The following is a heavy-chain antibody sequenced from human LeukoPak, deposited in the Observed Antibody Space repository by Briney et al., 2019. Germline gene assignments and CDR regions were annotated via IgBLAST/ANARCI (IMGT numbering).Heavy chain of an antibody. V-gene: IGHV5-51*01. CDR2: IYPGDSNT. CDR3: ARLKFMNYYDNSGSGMDV. D-gene: IGHD3-22*01. J-gene: IGHJ6*02. CDR1: GYSFTDFW. Sequence: GESLKISCKGSGYSFTDFWIAWVRQMPGRGLEWMGIIYPGDSNTKYSPSFRGQVTISADKSLSTAYLQWSSLKASDTAIYFCARLKFMNYYDNSGSGMDVWGQGTTVTVSS.